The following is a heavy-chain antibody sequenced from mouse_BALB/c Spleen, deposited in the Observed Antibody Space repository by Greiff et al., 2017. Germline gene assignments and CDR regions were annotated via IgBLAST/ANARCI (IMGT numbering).Heavy chain of an antibody. Sequence: QVQLQQSGPGLVQPSQSLSITCTVSGFSLTSYGVHWVRQSPGKGLEWLGVIWSGGSTDYNAAFISRLSISKDNSKSQVFFKMNSLQANDTAIYYCARWGGPRVFAYWGQGTLVTVSA. CDR2: IWSGGST. CDR3: ARWGGPRVFAY. V-gene: IGHV2-2*02. CDR1: GFSLTSYG. J-gene: IGHJ3*01.